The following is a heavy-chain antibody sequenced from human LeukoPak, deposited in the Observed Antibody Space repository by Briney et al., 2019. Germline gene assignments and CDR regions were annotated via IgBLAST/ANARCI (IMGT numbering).Heavy chain of an antibody. V-gene: IGHV3-21*01. CDR1: GFTFRSYS. CDR2: ISSSSSYI. J-gene: IGHJ5*02. CDR3: ARGEWQQLVRYWFDP. Sequence: GGSLRLSCAASGFTFRSYSMNWVRQAPGKGLEWVSSISSSSSYIYYAGSVKGRFTISRDNAKNSLYLQMNSLRAEDTAVYYCARGEWQQLVRYWFDPWGQGTLVTVSS. D-gene: IGHD6-13*01.